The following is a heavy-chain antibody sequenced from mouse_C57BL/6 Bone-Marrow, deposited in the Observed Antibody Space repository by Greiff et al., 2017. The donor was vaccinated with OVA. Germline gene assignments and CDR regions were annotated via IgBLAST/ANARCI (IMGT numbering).Heavy chain of an antibody. CDR2: IDPENGDT. CDR1: GFNIKDDY. Sequence: EVQLQQSGAELVRPGASVKLSCTASGFNIKDDYMHWVKQRPEQGLEWIGWIDPENGDTEYASKFQGKATLPAYTSSNTAYLQLSSLTSEDTAVYYCTTGITTVVAPPLLYYWGQGTTLTVSS. V-gene: IGHV14-4*01. J-gene: IGHJ2*01. D-gene: IGHD1-1*01. CDR3: TTGITTVVAPPLLYY.